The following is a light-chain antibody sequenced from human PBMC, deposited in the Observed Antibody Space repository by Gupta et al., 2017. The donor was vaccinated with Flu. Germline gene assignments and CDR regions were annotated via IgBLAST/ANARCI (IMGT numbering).Light chain of an antibody. V-gene: IGLV1-51*01. CDR1: SADMGSND. J-gene: IGLJ3*02. Sequence: KVNISVAASSADMGSNDVPCYQQLPGTAPKLLIYESRIRPSGIPERFSGSKSGTSATLDITGLQAGDEADYYCGAGDSSLTQGVFGGGTKMTV. CDR2: ESR. CDR3: GAGDSSLTQGV.